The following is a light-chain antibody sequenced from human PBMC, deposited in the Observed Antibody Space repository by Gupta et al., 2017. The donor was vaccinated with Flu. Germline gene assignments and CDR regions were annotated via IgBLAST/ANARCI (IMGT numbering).Light chain of an antibody. Sequence: QPVLPQSSSASASLGSSVKLTCTLSSEHSRYNIAWHQQQPGKAPRYLMMVESSGRHNKGSGVPDRLSGSSSEADRYLTISNVQSDDEAEYYCETWDSDTRVFGTGTKVTVL. J-gene: IGLJ1*01. CDR1: SEHSRYN. CDR3: ETWDSDTRV. V-gene: IGLV4-60*03. CDR2: VESSGRH.